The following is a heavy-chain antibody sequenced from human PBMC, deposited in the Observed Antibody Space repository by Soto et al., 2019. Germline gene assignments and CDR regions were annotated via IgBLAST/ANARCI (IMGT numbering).Heavy chain of an antibody. CDR2: IYYSGST. J-gene: IGHJ4*02. V-gene: IGHV4-31*03. D-gene: IGHD5-18*01. CDR3: ARSGYSYGLRFAY. Sequence: CLTCTVAGGSISSGGYYWSCIRQHPGKGLEWIGYIYYSGSTYYNPSLKSRVTISVDTSKNQFSLNLSSVTAADTAVYYCARSGYSYGLRFAYWRQGTLVTVSS. CDR1: GGSISSGGYY.